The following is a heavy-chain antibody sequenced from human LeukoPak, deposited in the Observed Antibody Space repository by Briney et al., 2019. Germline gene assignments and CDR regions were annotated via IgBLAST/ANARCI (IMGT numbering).Heavy chain of an antibody. CDR1: GFNFNNYG. CDR3: TRGMIRGVMDDY. D-gene: IGHD3-10*01. Sequence: GGSLRLSCAASGFNFNNYGMSWVRQAPGKGLEWVANINQPGSDKYYVDSVKGRFTISRDNAKNSLYLQMNSLRAEDTAVYYCTRGMIRGVMDDYWGQGTLVTVSS. CDR2: INQPGSDK. J-gene: IGHJ4*02. V-gene: IGHV3-7*05.